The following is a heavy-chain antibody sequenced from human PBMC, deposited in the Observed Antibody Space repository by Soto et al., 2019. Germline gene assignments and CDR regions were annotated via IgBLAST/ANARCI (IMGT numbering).Heavy chain of an antibody. V-gene: IGHV1-3*04. CDR3: AKLGGGYICGPYLDY. Sequence: QVQIVQSGAEVKKPGASVKVSCKTSGYTFTLYTIHWVRQAPGQRLEWMGWINTGNGNTKYSQRLQGRVNMSRDTSASTAYMELSSLSSEDTAVYYGAKLGGGYICGPYLDYWVEGTLVTVSS. CDR2: INTGNGNT. J-gene: IGHJ4*02. CDR1: GYTFTLYT. D-gene: IGHD5-18*01.